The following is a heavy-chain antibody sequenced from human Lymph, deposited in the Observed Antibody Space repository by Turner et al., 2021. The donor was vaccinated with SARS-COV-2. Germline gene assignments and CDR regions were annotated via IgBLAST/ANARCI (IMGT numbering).Heavy chain of an antibody. CDR3: AREESSNGMDV. V-gene: IGHV3-64D*06. J-gene: IGHJ6*02. Sequence: EVQLVESGGGLVQPGGSLRLSCSASGFTFSSYAMHWVRQAPGKGLEYVSAISSNGGSTYYADSVKGRFTISRDNSKNTLYLQMSSLRAEDTAVYYCAREESSNGMDVWGQGTTVTVSS. CDR1: GFTFSSYA. D-gene: IGHD6-13*01. CDR2: ISSNGGST.